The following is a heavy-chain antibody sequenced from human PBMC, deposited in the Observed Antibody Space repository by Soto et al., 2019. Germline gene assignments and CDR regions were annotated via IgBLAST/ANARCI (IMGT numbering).Heavy chain of an antibody. Sequence: QMPLVESGGVVVQPGRSLRLSCAASGFSFRNYNLHWVRQAPGKGLEWVAVVSHDGVNKHYAESVKGRLSISRDSSRDTLYLQMNSLRPEDTAVYYCVRETQIVMVVVPTPGSPGAFDMWGQGTMVTVSS. J-gene: IGHJ3*02. CDR2: VSHDGVNK. D-gene: IGHD2-15*01. CDR1: GFSFRNYN. V-gene: IGHV3-30-3*01. CDR3: VRETQIVMVVVPTPGSPGAFDM.